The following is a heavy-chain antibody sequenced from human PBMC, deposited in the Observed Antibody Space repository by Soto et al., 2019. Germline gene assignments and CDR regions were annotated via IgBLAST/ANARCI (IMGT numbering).Heavy chain of an antibody. Sequence: QITLKESGPPLVKPTQTLTLTCTFSGFSLSTSGVGVGWIRQPPGKALEWLALIYWDDDKRYSPSLKSRLNITKHPSKNQVVLTITNIDPADTATYSCAHSPHSGNKVFDPWGHGTLVTVSS. CDR2: IYWDDDK. CDR1: GFSLSTSGVG. D-gene: IGHD3-10*01. V-gene: IGHV2-5*02. J-gene: IGHJ5*02. CDR3: AHSPHSGNKVFDP.